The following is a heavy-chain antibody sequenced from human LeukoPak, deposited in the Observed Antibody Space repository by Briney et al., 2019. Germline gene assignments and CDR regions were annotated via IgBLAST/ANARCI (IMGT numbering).Heavy chain of an antibody. CDR2: IHYSGSI. CDR1: GYSISSAFY. J-gene: IGHJ4*02. D-gene: IGHD7-27*01. Sequence: SETLSLTCTVSGYSISSAFYWGWIRQPPGKGLEWIGSIHYSGSINYNPSLKSRVTISIDTPNNQFSLKLSSVTAADTAVYYCARGFRGDNFDYWGQGTLVTVSS. CDR3: ARGFRGDNFDY. V-gene: IGHV4-38-2*02.